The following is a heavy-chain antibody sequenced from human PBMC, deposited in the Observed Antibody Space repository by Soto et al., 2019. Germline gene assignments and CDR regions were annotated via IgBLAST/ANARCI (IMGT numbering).Heavy chain of an antibody. J-gene: IGHJ6*02. Sequence: QVQLVESGGGVVQPGRSLRPSCAASGFTFSSYAMHWVRQAPGKGLEWVAVISYDGSNRYYADSVKGRFTISRDNSKNTLYLQMNSLRAEDTAVYYCARASATESYGMDVWGQGTTVTVSS. D-gene: IGHD2-15*01. V-gene: IGHV3-30-3*01. CDR3: ARASATESYGMDV. CDR1: GFTFSSYA. CDR2: ISYDGSNR.